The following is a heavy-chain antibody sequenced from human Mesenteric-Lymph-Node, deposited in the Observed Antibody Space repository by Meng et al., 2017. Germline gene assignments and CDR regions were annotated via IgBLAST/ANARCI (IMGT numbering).Heavy chain of an antibody. D-gene: IGHD2-15*01. Sequence: SVKVSCKASGGTFSSYTISWVRQAPGQGLEWMGRIIPILGIANYAQKFQGRVTITADKSTSTAYMELSSLRSEDTAVYYCARGGYCSGGSCYPTYYFDYWGQGTLVTVSS. CDR2: IIPILGIA. CDR1: GGTFSSYT. CDR3: ARGGYCSGGSCYPTYYFDY. V-gene: IGHV1-69*02. J-gene: IGHJ4*02.